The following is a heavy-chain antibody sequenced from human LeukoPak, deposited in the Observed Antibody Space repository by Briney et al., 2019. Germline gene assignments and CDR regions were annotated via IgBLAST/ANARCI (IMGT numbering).Heavy chain of an antibody. CDR2: INLGGSS. CDR1: GGPLSGYY. CDR3: ARVPVTANWFDP. J-gene: IGHJ5*02. V-gene: IGHV4-34*01. D-gene: IGHD4-11*01. Sequence: PSETLSLTCAVHGGPLSGYYWSWIRQPPGKGLEWIGEINLGGSSNYNPSLKNRVTMSVDTSKNQFSLKVKSVTAADTAVYYCARVPVTANWFDPWGQGTLVPVPS.